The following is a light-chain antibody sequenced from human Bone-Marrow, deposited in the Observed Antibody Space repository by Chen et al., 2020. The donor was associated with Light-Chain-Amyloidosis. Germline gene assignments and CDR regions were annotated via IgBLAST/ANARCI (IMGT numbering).Light chain of an antibody. CDR3: QVWDRSSDRPV. V-gene: IGLV3-21*02. CDR1: NIGSTS. CDR2: DAS. J-gene: IGLJ3*02. Sequence: SSVLTHPSSLSVAPGQTATLPCGGNNIGSTSVHWYQQTPGPAPLPVVYDASDRPSGIPERLSGSNSGNTATLTISRVEAGDEADYYCQVWDRSSDRPVFGGGTKLTVL.